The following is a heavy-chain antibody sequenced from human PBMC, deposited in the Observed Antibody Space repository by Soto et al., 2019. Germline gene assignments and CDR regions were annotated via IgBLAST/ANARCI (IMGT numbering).Heavy chain of an antibody. V-gene: IGHV3-48*02. J-gene: IGHJ4*02. CDR3: ARDAPRCSGGTCFDY. D-gene: IGHD2-15*01. CDR1: GFTFSTYS. CDR2: ISSSSSTI. Sequence: EVQLMESGGGLVQPEGSLRLSCAASGFTFSTYSMHGLRQAPGKGLEWVSYISSSSSTIYYADSVKGRFTISRDNAKNSLYLQMNSLRDEDAAVYYCARDAPRCSGGTCFDYWGQGTLVTVSS.